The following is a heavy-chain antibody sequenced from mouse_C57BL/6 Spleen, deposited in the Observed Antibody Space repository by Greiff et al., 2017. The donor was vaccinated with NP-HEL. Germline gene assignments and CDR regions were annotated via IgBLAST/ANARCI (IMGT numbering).Heavy chain of an antibody. CDR3: AAECYYYGSSLDY. J-gene: IGHJ2*01. V-gene: IGHV5-17*01. CDR2: ISSGSSTI. Sequence: EVQRVESGGGLVKPGGSLKLSCAASGFTFSDYGMHWVRQAPEKGLEWVAYISSGSSTIYYADTVKGRFTISRDNAKNTLFLQMTSLRSEDTAMYYCAAECYYYGSSLDYWGQGTTLTVSS. CDR1: GFTFSDYG. D-gene: IGHD1-1*01.